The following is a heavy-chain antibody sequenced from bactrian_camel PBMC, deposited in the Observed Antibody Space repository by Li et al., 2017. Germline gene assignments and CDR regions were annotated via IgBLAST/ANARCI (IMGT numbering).Heavy chain of an antibody. CDR1: EFTYSRTY. Sequence: VQLVESGGGSVSAGGSLRLSCTASEFTYSRTYLGWFRQGPGKRREGVAAINARGGVTYYADSVKGRFTISQDNAKNTVYLQMNSLKPEDTAMYYCAARGPYCYTKLSVRDFTYWGQGTQVTVS. D-gene: IGHD2*01. CDR3: AARGPYCYTKLSVRDFTY. J-gene: IGHJ6*01. CDR2: INARGGVT. V-gene: IGHV3S40*01.